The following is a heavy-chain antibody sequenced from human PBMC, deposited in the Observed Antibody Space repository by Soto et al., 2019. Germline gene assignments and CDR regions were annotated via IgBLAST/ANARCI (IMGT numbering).Heavy chain of an antibody. J-gene: IGHJ4*02. CDR1: GGSISSGGYY. CDR3: ARERALDTAMAEYYFDY. V-gene: IGHV4-31*03. Sequence: QVQLQESGPGLVKPSQTLSLTCTVSGGSISSGGYYWSWIRQHPGKGLEWIGYIYYSGSTYYNPSLKSRVTISVDTSKNQFSLKLSSVTAADTAVYYCARERALDTAMAEYYFDYWGQGTLVTVSS. CDR2: IYYSGST. D-gene: IGHD5-18*01.